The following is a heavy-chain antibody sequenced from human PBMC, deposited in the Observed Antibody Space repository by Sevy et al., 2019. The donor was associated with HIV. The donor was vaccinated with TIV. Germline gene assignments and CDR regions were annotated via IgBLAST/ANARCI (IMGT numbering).Heavy chain of an antibody. CDR1: GFTFNSYG. CDR2: IWFDGSNK. Sequence: GGSLRLSCATSGFTFNSYGMHWVRQAPGKGLEWVALIWFDGSNKYYADSVKGRFTISRDNSKNTLFLQMNSLTVEDTAVYYCARETDNSARWLDPWGQGTLVTVSS. CDR3: ARETDNSARWLDP. D-gene: IGHD4-4*01. J-gene: IGHJ5*02. V-gene: IGHV3-33*01.